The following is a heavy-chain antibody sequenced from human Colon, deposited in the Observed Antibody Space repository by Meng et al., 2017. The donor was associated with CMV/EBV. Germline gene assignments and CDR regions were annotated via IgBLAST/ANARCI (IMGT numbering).Heavy chain of an antibody. V-gene: IGHV4-34*01. D-gene: IGHD2-2*01. CDR2: YYYTGST. CDR1: GESFSGYY. J-gene: IGHJ4*01. Sequence: QVQLYQWGAGLLKPSETLSLTCAVYGESFSGYYWTWIRQPPGRGLEWIGEYYYTGSTNYSPSLKSRVTISLDTSKNQFSLKLNSVTAADTAVYYCARATKSSCWEVLDYWGHGTLVTVSS. CDR3: ARATKSSCWEVLDY.